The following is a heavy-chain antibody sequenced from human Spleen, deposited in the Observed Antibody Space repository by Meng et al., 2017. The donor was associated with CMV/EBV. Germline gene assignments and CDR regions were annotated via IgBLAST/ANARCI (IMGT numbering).Heavy chain of an antibody. CDR1: GFTFDDYA. D-gene: IGHD2-2*02. CDR2: ISWNRGSI. V-gene: IGHV3-9*01. CDR3: ARAFVPAAIADAFDI. J-gene: IGHJ3*02. Sequence: SLKISCAASGFTFDDYAMHWVRQAPGKGLEWVSGISWNRGSIGYADSVKGRFTISRDNAKNSLYLQMNSLRAEDTAVYYCARAFVPAAIADAFDIWGQGTMVTVSS.